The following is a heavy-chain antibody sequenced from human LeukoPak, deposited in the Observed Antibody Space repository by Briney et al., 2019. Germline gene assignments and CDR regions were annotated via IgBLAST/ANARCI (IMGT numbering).Heavy chain of an antibody. D-gene: IGHD2-15*01. Sequence: GGPLRLSCAASGLTFSNYWMSWVRQAPGKGLEWVANIRQDGSDKYYVASVKGRFTISRDNAKNSLYLQMNSLRAEDTAIYYCASSFPYCTGGSCALGGQGTLVTVSS. CDR3: ASSFPYCTGGSCAL. CDR1: GLTFSNYW. CDR2: IRQDGSDK. V-gene: IGHV3-7*01. J-gene: IGHJ4*02.